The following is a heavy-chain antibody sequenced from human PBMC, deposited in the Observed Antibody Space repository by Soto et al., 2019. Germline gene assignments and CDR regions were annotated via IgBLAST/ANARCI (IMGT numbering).Heavy chain of an antibody. D-gene: IGHD3-22*01. V-gene: IGHV1-3*01. CDR2: INAGNGNT. CDR3: ARGERYYYDSSGYFGFDY. CDR1: LYNFTNYA. Sequence: QVQLVQSGAEVKKPGASVKVSCKASLYNFTNYARHWVRQAPGQRLEWMGWINAGNGNTKYSQKFQGRVTITRDTSASTAYMELSSLRSEDTAVYYCARGERYYYDSSGYFGFDYWGQGTLVTVSS. J-gene: IGHJ4*02.